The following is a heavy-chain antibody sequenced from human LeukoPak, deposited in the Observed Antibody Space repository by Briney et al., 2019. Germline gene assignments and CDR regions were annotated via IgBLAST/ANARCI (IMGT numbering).Heavy chain of an antibody. CDR1: GFTFSSYG. V-gene: IGHV3-30*02. J-gene: IGHJ6*02. CDR3: AKVGGSGYYYYYYGMDV. CDR2: IWYDGSNK. D-gene: IGHD3-22*01. Sequence: GGSLRLSCAASGFTFSSYGMHWVRQAPGKGLEWVAVIWYDGSNKYYADSVKGRFTISRDNSKNTLYLQMNSLRAEDTAVYYCAKVGGSGYYYYYYGMDVWGQGTLVTVSS.